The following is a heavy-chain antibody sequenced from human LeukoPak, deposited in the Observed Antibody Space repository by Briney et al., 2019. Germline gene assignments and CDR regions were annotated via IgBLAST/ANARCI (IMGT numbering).Heavy chain of an antibody. CDR1: GFTFSSYA. CDR3: ATTGSRGYYFDY. V-gene: IGHV3-23*01. D-gene: IGHD1-1*01. J-gene: IGHJ4*02. CDR2: ISGSGGST. Sequence: GGSLRLSCAASGFTFSSYAMSWVRQAPGKGLEWVSAISGSGGSTYYADSVKGRFTISRDNSKNTLYLQMNSLRAEDTAVYYCATTGSRGYYFDYWGQGTLVTVSS.